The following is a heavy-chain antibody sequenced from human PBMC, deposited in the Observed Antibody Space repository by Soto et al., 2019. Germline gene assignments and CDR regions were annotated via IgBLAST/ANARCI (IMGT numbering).Heavy chain of an antibody. J-gene: IGHJ6*02. CDR1: GYSFTSYG. CDR2: ISPYNGRT. CDR3: GRCRTDSYAMDV. Sequence: QVHLVQSGSDVEKPGASVKVSCKASGYSFTSYGIGRMRQVPGQGPEWMGWISPYNGRTNYAQSVKGRVVMTTDISTNTVYLELRSLRSDDSAIYYCGRCRTDSYAMDVWGQGTTVTVSS. V-gene: IGHV1-18*01. D-gene: IGHD5-18*01.